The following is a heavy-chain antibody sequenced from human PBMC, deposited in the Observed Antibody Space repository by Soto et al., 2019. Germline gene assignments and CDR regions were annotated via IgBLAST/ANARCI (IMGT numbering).Heavy chain of an antibody. CDR2: IYHTGST. V-gene: IGHV4-30-2*06. CDR3: ARAVDTSPIRPHFDH. Sequence: QLQLEESGSGLVRPSQTLSLTCVVSGASVSSGGFSWSWIRQSTGRGLEWIGYIYHTGSTQSNPSLRCRVTMSLDRSKDHLSLSLTSVTAADTAVYFCARAVDTSPIRPHFDHWGRGTLVSVSS. CDR1: GASVSSGGFS. J-gene: IGHJ4*02. D-gene: IGHD3-10*01.